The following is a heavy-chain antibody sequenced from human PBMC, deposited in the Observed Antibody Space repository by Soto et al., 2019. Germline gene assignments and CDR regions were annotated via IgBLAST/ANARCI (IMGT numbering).Heavy chain of an antibody. V-gene: IGHV4-31*03. J-gene: IGHJ4*02. CDR3: ARSITGIAPYQFDY. CDR1: GGSISRGGYY. D-gene: IGHD1-20*01. Sequence: SETLSLTCTVSGGSISRGGYYWSWIRQHPGKGLEWIGYIYYSGSTYYNPSLKSRVTISVDTSKNQFSLKLSSVTAADTAVYYCARSITGIAPYQFDYWGQGTLVTVSS. CDR2: IYYSGST.